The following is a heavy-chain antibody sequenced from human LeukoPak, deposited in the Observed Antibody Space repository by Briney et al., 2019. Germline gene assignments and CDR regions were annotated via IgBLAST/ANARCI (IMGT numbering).Heavy chain of an antibody. V-gene: IGHV1-2*02. CDR2: INPNTCDT. J-gene: IGHJ4*02. Sequence: ASVKVSCKASRYTFTGYYMHWVRQAPGQGVEWMEWINPNTCDTNYAQIFQGRVSMRTDTSISTGYMELTRLRSDDTAIYYCAASRGTVTEYWGQGTLVTVSS. CDR3: AASRGTVTEY. D-gene: IGHD4-17*01. CDR1: RYTFTGYY.